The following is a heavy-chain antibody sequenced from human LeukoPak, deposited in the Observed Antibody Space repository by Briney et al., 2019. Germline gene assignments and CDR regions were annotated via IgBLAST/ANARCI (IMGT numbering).Heavy chain of an antibody. CDR3: AAGGYYGSGAFHI. Sequence: PSETLSLTCTVSGGSINSYYWTWIRQRPGKGLEWIGYISYSGSTNYNPSLKSRVTISEDTSKTQFHLRLRSVTAADTAVYYCAAGGYYGSGAFHIWGQGTTVTVSS. V-gene: IGHV4-59*01. CDR1: GGSINSYY. J-gene: IGHJ3*02. D-gene: IGHD3-10*01. CDR2: ISYSGST.